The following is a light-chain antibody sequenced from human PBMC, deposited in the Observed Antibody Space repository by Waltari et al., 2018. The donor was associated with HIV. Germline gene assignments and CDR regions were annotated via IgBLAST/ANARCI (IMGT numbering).Light chain of an antibody. Sequence: EIAMTHSPATLSVAPGVRASQSASRNLAWYQQKPGQAPTLLFYGASTRATRIPARFSGSGSGPELTLPSCRLQSEAFAFCYCQQYNNWRLTFGGGTKVEIK. CDR2: GAS. CDR1: QSASRN. V-gene: IGKV3-15*01. J-gene: IGKJ4*01. CDR3: QQYNNWRLT.